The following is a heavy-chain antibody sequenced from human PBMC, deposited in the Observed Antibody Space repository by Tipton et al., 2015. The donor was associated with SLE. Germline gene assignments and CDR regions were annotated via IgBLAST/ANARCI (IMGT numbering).Heavy chain of an antibody. CDR3: ARSQYSNYLFDY. J-gene: IGHJ4*02. CDR1: GFTVRSNY. CDR2: IHSGGST. Sequence: SLRLSCAASGFTVRSNYMSWVRQAPGMGLEWVSVIHSGGSTYYADSVKGRFTISRDISKNTLYLQMNSLRAEDTAVYYCARSQYSNYLFDYWGQGTLVTVSS. D-gene: IGHD4-11*01. V-gene: IGHV3-53*01.